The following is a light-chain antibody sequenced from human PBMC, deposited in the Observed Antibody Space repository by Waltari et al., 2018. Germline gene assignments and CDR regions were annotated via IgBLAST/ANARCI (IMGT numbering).Light chain of an antibody. Sequence: ENVLSHSPDTLSLSPGEKDPLSCRASQGVTSLSLTWYQQKLGQAPRLLIYGTSSRATGIPDRFSGSGSGTDFTLTISRLEPEDFAVYYCQKHDGEVVTFGGGTKVEI. J-gene: IGKJ4*01. CDR2: GTS. V-gene: IGKV3-20*01. CDR3: QKHDGEVVT. CDR1: QGVTSLS.